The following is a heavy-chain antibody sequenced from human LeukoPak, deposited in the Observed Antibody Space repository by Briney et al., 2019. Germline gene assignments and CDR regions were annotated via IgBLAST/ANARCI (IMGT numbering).Heavy chain of an antibody. J-gene: IGHJ4*02. CDR3: ARIAVAGIFDY. Sequence: SETLSLTCTVSGGSISNYYWSWIRQPPGEGLEWIGYIYYGGSTNYNPSLKSRVTISVDTSKNQFSLKLSSVTAADTAVYCCARIAVAGIFDYWGQGTLVTVSS. D-gene: IGHD6-19*01. CDR2: IYYGGST. CDR1: GGSISNYY. V-gene: IGHV4-59*01.